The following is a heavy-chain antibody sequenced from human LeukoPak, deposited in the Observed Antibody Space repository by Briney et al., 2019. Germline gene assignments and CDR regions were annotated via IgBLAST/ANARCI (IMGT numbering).Heavy chain of an antibody. CDR2: ISSSGTYI. V-gene: IGHV3-21*01. J-gene: IGHJ1*01. CDR1: GFTFSSYN. CDR3: ARDPPSFQH. Sequence: GGSLRLSCAASGFTFSSYNMNWVRQAPGKGLEWVSSISSSGTYIYYADSVKGRFTISRDNAKNSLYLQMNSLRAEDAAVYYCARDPPSFQHWGQGTLVTVSS.